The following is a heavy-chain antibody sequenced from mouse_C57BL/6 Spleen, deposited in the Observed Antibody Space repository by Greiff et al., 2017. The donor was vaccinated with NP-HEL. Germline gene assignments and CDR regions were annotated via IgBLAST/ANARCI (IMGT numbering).Heavy chain of an antibody. CDR1: GYAFSSSW. D-gene: IGHD1-1*01. CDR2: IYPGDGDT. Sequence: VQLQQSGPELVQPGASVKISCKASGYAFSSSWMNWVKQRPGKGLEWIGRIYPGDGDTTYNGKFKGKATLTADKSSSTAYMQLSSLTSEDSAVYFCASPTVVAPYYYAMDYWGQGTSVTVSS. CDR3: ASPTVVAPYYYAMDY. V-gene: IGHV1-82*01. J-gene: IGHJ4*01.